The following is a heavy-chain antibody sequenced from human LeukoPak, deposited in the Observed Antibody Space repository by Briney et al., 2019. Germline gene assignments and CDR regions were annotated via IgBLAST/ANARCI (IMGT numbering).Heavy chain of an antibody. V-gene: IGHV4-39*01. Sequence: PSETLSLTCAVSGCSISSSRDNWGWLRQPPGKGLEWIGSIYYTGITYYNPSLMSRVTMSVDTSKNQFSLRLTSVTAADAAMYYCARQGRATVVMYMDDWGKGTTVTVSS. J-gene: IGHJ6*03. CDR3: ARQGRATVVMYMDD. CDR1: GCSISSSRDN. D-gene: IGHD4-23*01. CDR2: IYYTGIT.